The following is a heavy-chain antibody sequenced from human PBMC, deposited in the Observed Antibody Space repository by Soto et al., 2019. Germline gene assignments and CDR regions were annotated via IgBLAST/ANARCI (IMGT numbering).Heavy chain of an antibody. CDR2: IYYSGST. V-gene: IGHV4-31*03. Sequence: QVQLQESGPGLVKPSQTLSLTCTVSGGSISSGGYYWSWIRQHPGKGLEWIGYIYYSGSTYYNPSRKSRVTISVETSKNQFSLKLSSVTAADTAVYYCARGVTMVRGVIHTPYFDYWGQGTLVTVSS. J-gene: IGHJ4*02. CDR1: GGSISSGGYY. D-gene: IGHD3-10*01. CDR3: ARGVTMVRGVIHTPYFDY.